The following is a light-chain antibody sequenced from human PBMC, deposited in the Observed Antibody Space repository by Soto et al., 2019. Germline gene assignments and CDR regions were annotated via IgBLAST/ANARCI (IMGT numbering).Light chain of an antibody. J-gene: IGKJ1*01. CDR3: QQYGSSGT. V-gene: IGKV3-20*01. CDR2: GAS. CDR1: QSVSSY. Sequence: EIVMTQSPATLSVSPGERATLSFRASQSVSSYLAWYQQKPGQAPRLLIYGASNRATGIPDRFSGSGSGTDFTLTISRLEPEDFAVYYCQQYGSSGTFGQGTKVDI.